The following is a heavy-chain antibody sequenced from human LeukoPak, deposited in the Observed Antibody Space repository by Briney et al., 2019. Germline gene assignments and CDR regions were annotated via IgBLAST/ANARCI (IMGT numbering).Heavy chain of an antibody. J-gene: IGHJ4*02. CDR1: GDSISRSGFY. Sequence: SETLSLTCTVSGDSISRSGFYWSWIRQHPGTGLEWIAYIHYIGNTYYNPSLEGRVTMSVDTSSNQFSLNVASVTAADTAFYYCARVRDDFFFDFWGQGLLVTVPS. CDR2: IHYIGNT. D-gene: IGHD3-3*01. V-gene: IGHV4-31*03. CDR3: ARVRDDFFFDF.